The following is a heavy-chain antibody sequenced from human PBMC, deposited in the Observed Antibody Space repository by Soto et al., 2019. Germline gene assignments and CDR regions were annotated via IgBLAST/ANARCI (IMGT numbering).Heavy chain of an antibody. CDR2: IDWDDDK. V-gene: IGHV2-70*04. CDR3: AHAGDYDLLTFDH. D-gene: IGHD4-17*01. CDR1: GFSLSTRGVR. J-gene: IGHJ4*02. Sequence: SGPTLVNPTQTLTLTCTFSGFSLSTRGVRVSWIRQPPGKALEWLARIDWDDDKFYSTSLKTRLTISKDTSKNQVVLTMTNMDPVDTATYFCAHAGDYDLLTFDHWGPGTLVTVSS.